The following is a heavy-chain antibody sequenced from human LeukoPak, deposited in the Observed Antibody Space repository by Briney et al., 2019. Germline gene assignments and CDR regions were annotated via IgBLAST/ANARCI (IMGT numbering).Heavy chain of an antibody. D-gene: IGHD2-2*02. V-gene: IGHV3-23*01. CDR3: ARGVGYCSSTSCYTSGTTFDY. CDR1: GFTFSSYA. J-gene: IGHJ4*02. CDR2: ISGSGGST. Sequence: PGGSLRLSCAASGFTFSSYAMSWVRQAPGKGLEWVSAISGSGGSTYYADSVKGRFTISRDNAKNSLYLQVNSLRAEDTAVYYCARGVGYCSSTSCYTSGTTFDYWGQGTLVTVSS.